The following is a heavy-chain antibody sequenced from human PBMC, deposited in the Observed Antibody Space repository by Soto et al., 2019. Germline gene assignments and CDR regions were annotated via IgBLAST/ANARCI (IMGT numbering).Heavy chain of an antibody. V-gene: IGHV1-69*13. CDR2: ITPMFGTP. CDR3: ARNVVVNARAFLYYGMDV. CDR1: GGTFNSYV. Sequence: SVKVSCKASGGTFNSYVISWVRQAPGRGLEWMGGITPMFGTPNYAEKFQGRVTITADESTRTAYMELSSLRSEDTAVYYCARNVVVNARAFLYYGMDVWGQGTTVTVSS. J-gene: IGHJ6*02. D-gene: IGHD2-21*01.